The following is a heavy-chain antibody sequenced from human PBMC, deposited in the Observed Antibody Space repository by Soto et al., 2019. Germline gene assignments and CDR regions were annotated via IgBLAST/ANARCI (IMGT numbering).Heavy chain of an antibody. CDR2: IWYDGNNK. Sequence: GGSLRLSCATSGFTFTNYAMHWVRQAPGKGLEWLAVIWYDGNNKYYADSVKGRFTISRDDSKNTLYLQMSSLRAEDTAVYYCARAGRAYFARRPFPSDTFDIWGQGTLVTVSS. CDR1: GFTFTNYA. J-gene: IGHJ3*02. V-gene: IGHV3-33*01. CDR3: ARAGRAYFARRPFPSDTFDI. D-gene: IGHD3-16*01.